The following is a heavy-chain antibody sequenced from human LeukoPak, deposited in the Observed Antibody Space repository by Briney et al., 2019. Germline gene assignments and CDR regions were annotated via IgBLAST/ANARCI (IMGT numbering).Heavy chain of an antibody. Sequence: GGSLRLSCAASGFTFTDYAMSWVRQAPEKGLEWISTISDNGGETYYADSVKGRFVVSRDNSKNTLYLQMNSLRAEDTAIYYCSKGPWDLPHAFDIWGLGTMVTVSS. CDR3: SKGPWDLPHAFDI. V-gene: IGHV3-23*01. CDR2: ISDNGGET. CDR1: GFTFTDYA. J-gene: IGHJ3*02. D-gene: IGHD1-26*01.